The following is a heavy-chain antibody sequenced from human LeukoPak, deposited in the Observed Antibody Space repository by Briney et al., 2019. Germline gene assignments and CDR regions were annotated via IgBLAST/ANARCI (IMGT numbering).Heavy chain of an antibody. Sequence: PETLSLTCAVYGGSFSGYYWSWIRQPPGKGLEWIGEINHSGSTNYNPSLKSRVTISVDTSKNQFSLKLSSVTAADTAVYYCARGTISRFDYWGQGTLVTVSS. V-gene: IGHV4-34*01. CDR3: ARGTISRFDY. CDR2: INHSGST. J-gene: IGHJ4*02. D-gene: IGHD3-3*01. CDR1: GGSFSGYY.